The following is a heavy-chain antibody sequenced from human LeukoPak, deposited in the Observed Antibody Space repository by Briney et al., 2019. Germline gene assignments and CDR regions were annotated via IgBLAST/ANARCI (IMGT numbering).Heavy chain of an antibody. D-gene: IGHD3-16*02. CDR2: IYHSGST. J-gene: IGHJ5*02. CDR3: ASTYRAGSTGFDP. CDR1: GYSITGGYY. Sequence: SETLSLTCAVSGYSITGGYYWGWIRQPPGKGLEWIGNIYHSGSTYYNPSLKSRVTILVDTSKNQFSLNLNSVTAADTAVYYCASTYRAGSTGFDPWGQGTLVTVSS. V-gene: IGHV4-38-2*01.